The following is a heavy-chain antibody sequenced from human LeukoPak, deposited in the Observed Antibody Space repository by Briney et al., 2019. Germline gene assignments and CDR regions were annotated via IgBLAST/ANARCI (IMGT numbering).Heavy chain of an antibody. CDR1: GDFISSSSYY. CDR3: ARQVGYSYGRIDY. J-gene: IGHJ4*02. Sequence: SETLSLTCTVSGDFISSSSYYWGWIRQPPGKGLEWIGTIYYSGSTYYNPSLKSRVTISVDTSKNQFSLKLTSVTAADTAVYYCARQVGYSYGRIDYWGQGTLVTVSS. D-gene: IGHD5-18*01. CDR2: IYYSGST. V-gene: IGHV4-39*01.